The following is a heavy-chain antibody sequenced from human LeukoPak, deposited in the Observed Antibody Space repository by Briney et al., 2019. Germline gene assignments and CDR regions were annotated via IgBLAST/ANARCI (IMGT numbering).Heavy chain of an antibody. CDR1: GGSFSGYY. J-gene: IGHJ4*02. CDR3: ARVREDYYDSSGYRRPPAPKYFDY. Sequence: SETLSLTCAVYGGSFSGYYWSWIRRPPGKGLEWIGEINHSGSTNYNPSLKSRVTISVDTSKNQFSLKLSSVTAADTAVYYCARVREDYYDSSGYRRPPAPKYFDYWGQGTLVTVSS. V-gene: IGHV4-34*01. CDR2: INHSGST. D-gene: IGHD3-22*01.